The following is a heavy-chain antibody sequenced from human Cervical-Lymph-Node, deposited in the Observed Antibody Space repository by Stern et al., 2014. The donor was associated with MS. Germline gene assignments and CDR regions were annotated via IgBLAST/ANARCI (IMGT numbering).Heavy chain of an antibody. Sequence: VQLLESGGGVVQPGRSLRLSCAASGFIFSSYGMPWVRQAPGKGLAWVAVIWYDGSNKYYADSVKGRFTISRDNSKNTLYLQMNSLRAEDTAVYYCARSSSPSPYYYYGMDVWGQGTTVTVSS. CDR1: GFIFSSYG. J-gene: IGHJ6*02. CDR3: ARSSSPSPYYYYGMDV. V-gene: IGHV3-33*01. CDR2: IWYDGSNK. D-gene: IGHD6-13*01.